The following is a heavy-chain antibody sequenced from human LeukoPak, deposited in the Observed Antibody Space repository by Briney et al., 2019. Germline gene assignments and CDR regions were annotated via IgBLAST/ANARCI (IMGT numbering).Heavy chain of an antibody. Sequence: GGSLRLSCGASGFTFSAYAMTWVRQAPGKGLEWVSSTSGSGGSTYYAGSVKGRFTISRDSSKNTLYLQMNSLRAEDTAVYYCAKDRGSSWYDYWGQGTLVTVSS. CDR3: AKDRGSSWYDY. D-gene: IGHD6-13*01. V-gene: IGHV3-23*01. CDR1: GFTFSAYA. CDR2: TSGSGGST. J-gene: IGHJ4*02.